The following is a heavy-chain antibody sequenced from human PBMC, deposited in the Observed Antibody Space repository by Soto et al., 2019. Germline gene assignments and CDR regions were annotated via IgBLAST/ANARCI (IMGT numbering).Heavy chain of an antibody. Sequence: GGSLRLSCAASGFTFSSYAMSWVRQAPGKGLEWVSAISGSGGSTYYADSVKGRFTISRDNSKNTLYLQMNSLKAEDTAVYYCAKALSNYGSGSYDYWGQGTLVTVSS. D-gene: IGHD3-10*01. CDR1: GFTFSSYA. CDR2: ISGSGGST. CDR3: AKALSNYGSGSYDY. V-gene: IGHV3-23*01. J-gene: IGHJ4*02.